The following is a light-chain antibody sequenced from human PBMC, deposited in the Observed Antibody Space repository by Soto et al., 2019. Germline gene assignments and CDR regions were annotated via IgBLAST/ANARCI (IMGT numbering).Light chain of an antibody. J-gene: IGKJ1*01. V-gene: IGKV3-20*01. Sequence: EIVMTQSPVTLSVSPGERATLSCTASQSVNNNVAWYQQKPGHTPRLLIYSASNRATGIPDRFSGSGSGTDFTLTISRLEPEDFAVYYCQQYGSSGTFGQGTKVDIK. CDR2: SAS. CDR1: QSVNNN. CDR3: QQYGSSGT.